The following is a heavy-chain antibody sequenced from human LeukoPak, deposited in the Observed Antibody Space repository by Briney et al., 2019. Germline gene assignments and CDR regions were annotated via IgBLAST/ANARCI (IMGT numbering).Heavy chain of an antibody. J-gene: IGHJ4*02. V-gene: IGHV3-23*01. CDR2: ISTGSGNK. CDR1: GFTFSGFA. CDR3: GKGRAVVGAAGPDH. Sequence: GGSLRLSCVGSGFTFSGFAMIWVRQAPGKGLEWVSSISTGSGNKYYADSVKGRFTISRDNSKNTLYLQMNSLRAEDTATYYCGKGRAVVGAAGPDHCGQGTLVTVSS. D-gene: IGHD2-15*01.